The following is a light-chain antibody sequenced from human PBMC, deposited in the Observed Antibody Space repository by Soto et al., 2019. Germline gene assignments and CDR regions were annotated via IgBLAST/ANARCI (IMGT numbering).Light chain of an antibody. J-gene: IGLJ1*01. V-gene: IGLV2-23*02. CDR3: CSYAGSSTKGYV. Sequence: QSALTQPASVSGPPGQSITISCTGTSSDVGSYNLVSWYQQHPGKAPKLMIYEVSKRPSGVSNRFSGSKSGNTASLTISGLQAEDEADYYCCSYAGSSTKGYVFGTGTKLTVL. CDR2: EVS. CDR1: SSDVGSYNL.